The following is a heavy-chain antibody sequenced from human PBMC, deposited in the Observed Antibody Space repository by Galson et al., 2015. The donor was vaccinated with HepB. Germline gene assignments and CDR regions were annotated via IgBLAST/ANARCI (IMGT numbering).Heavy chain of an antibody. CDR3: ASLYDFWSGYLYMDV. D-gene: IGHD3-3*01. CDR1: GFTFSSYG. CDR2: ISYDGSNK. V-gene: IGHV3-30*03. Sequence: SLRLSCAASGFTFSSYGMHWVRQAPGKGLEWVAVISYDGSNKYYADSVKGRFTISRDNSKNTLYLQMNSLRAEDTAVYYCASLYDFWSGYLYMDVWGKGTTVTVSS. J-gene: IGHJ6*03.